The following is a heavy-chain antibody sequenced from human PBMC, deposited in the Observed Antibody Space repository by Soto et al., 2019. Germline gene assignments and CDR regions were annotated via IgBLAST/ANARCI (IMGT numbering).Heavy chain of an antibody. V-gene: IGHV4-34*01. Sequence: QVQLQQWGAGLLKPSATLSLTCAVYGGSFSGYYWSWIRQSPGKGLEWFGEINHSGTTNYNPSPKSRVTISVDTSKNQFSLKLSSVTAADTAVYYCASILRCLWGQGTLVTVSS. D-gene: IGHD3-3*01. CDR3: ASILRCL. CDR1: GGSFSGYY. J-gene: IGHJ4*02. CDR2: INHSGTT.